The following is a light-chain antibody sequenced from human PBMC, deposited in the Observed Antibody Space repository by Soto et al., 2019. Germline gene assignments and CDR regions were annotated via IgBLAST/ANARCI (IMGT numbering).Light chain of an antibody. J-gene: IGLJ1*01. CDR1: SSNIGSNS. CDR3: GSWDSSLSAYV. V-gene: IGLV1-51*01. CDR2: DDN. Sequence: QVVLTQPPSVSAAPGQEVTISCSGSSSNIGSNSVSWYQQLPGTAPKLLIYDDNKRPSGIPDRFSGSKSGTSATLGITGFQTGDEADYYCGSWDSSLSAYVFGTG.